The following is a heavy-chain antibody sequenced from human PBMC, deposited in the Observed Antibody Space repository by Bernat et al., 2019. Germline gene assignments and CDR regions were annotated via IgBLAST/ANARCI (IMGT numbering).Heavy chain of an antibody. CDR2: ISGDGGST. CDR1: GFTFDDYA. V-gene: IGHV3-43*02. D-gene: IGHD6-13*01. J-gene: IGHJ4*02. Sequence: EVQLVESGGGVVQPGGSLRLSCAASGFTFDDYAMHWVRQAPGKGLEWVSLISGDGGSTYYADSVKGRFTIYRDNSKNSLYLQMNSLGTEDTALYYCAKDTAAGNDLDYWGQGTLVTVSS. CDR3: AKDTAAGNDLDY.